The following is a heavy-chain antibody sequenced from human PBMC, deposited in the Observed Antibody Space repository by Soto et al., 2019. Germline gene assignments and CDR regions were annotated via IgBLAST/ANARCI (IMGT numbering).Heavy chain of an antibody. Sequence: SVKVSCKASGGTFSTYAISWVRQAPGQGLEWMGGIIPIFGTAKYAQKFQGRVTITADESTSTAYMELSSLRSEDTAVYYCAREIVGVIISGGRDAFDIWGQGTMVTV. CDR2: IIPIFGTA. J-gene: IGHJ3*02. V-gene: IGHV1-69*13. CDR3: AREIVGVIISGGRDAFDI. CDR1: GGTFSTYA. D-gene: IGHD3-3*01.